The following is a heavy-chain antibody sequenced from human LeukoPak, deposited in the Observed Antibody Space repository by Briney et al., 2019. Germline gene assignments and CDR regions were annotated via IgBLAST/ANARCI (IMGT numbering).Heavy chain of an antibody. CDR2: IWYDGSNK. CDR1: GFTFSSYW. D-gene: IGHD5-18*01. CDR3: ARDNVLQLSFDY. V-gene: IGHV3-33*08. J-gene: IGHJ4*02. Sequence: PGGSLRLSCAASGFTFSSYWMSWVRQAPGKGLEWVAVIWYDGSNKYYADSVKGRFTISRGNSKNTLYLQMNSLRAEDTAVYYCARDNVLQLSFDYWGQGTLVTVSS.